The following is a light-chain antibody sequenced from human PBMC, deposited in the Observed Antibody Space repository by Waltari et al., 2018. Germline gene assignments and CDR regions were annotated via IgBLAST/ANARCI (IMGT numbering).Light chain of an antibody. CDR3: QLYGRLPAT. Sequence: NVLTQSPGTLSLSPGERPTLSCRASQSVSRSLAWYQGKPGQAPKLRIYGAATSATGIPERSTGSGSATDLSLSVSSLEPEDLSIYVCQLYGRLPATFGQGTKVEIK. J-gene: IGKJ1*01. CDR1: QSVSRS. CDR2: GAA. V-gene: IGKV3-20*01.